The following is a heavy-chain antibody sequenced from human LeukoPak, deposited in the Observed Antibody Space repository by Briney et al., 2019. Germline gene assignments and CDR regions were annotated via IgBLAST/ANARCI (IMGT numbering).Heavy chain of an antibody. CDR2: ISALNGNT. D-gene: IGHD1-26*01. CDR3: TRGVRALDRKSGSYDAFDV. V-gene: IGHV1-18*01. CDR1: GYSFTSYG. Sequence: ASVKVSCKSSGYSFTSYGITWVRQAPGQGLEWMGWISALNGNTDYAQKLQGRVTVTTDTSTNTAYMELRGLGSDDTAVYYCTRGVRALDRKSGSYDAFDVWGQGTMVTASS. J-gene: IGHJ3*01.